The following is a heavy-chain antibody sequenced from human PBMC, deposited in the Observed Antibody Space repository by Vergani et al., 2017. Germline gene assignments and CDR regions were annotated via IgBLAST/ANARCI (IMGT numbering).Heavy chain of an antibody. CDR1: GFTFSSYG. CDR2: IWYDGSNK. V-gene: IGHV3-33*01. J-gene: IGHJ6*02. CDR3: AREYPRSGDYYYGMDV. Sequence: QVQLVESGGGVVQPGRSLRLSCAASGFTFSSYGMHWVRQAPGKGREWVAVIWYDGSNKYYADSVKGRFTISRDNSKNTLYLQMNSLRAEDRAVEYCAREYPRSGDYYYGMDVWGQGTTVTVSS.